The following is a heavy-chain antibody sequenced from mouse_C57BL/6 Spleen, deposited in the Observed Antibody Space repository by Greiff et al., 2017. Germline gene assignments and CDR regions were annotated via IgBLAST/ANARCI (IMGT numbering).Heavy chain of an antibody. CDR1: GYTFTSYW. D-gene: IGHD2-5*01. Sequence: VQLQQPGAELVKPGASVKLSCKASGYTFTSYWMHWVQQRPGRGLEWIGRIDPNSGGTKYNEKFKSKATLTVDKTSSTAYMQLSSLTSEDSAVYYCAREDYSNYDYFDYWGQGTTLTVSS. V-gene: IGHV1-72*01. CDR2: IDPNSGGT. CDR3: AREDYSNYDYFDY. J-gene: IGHJ2*01.